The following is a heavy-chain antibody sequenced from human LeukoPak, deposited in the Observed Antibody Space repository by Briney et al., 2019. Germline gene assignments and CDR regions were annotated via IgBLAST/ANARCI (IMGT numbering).Heavy chain of an antibody. CDR1: GYSISSGYY. D-gene: IGHD6-19*01. V-gene: IGHV4-38-2*02. Sequence: PSETLSLTCAVSGYSISSGYYWGWIRQPPGKGLEWIGSIYHSGSTYYNPSLKSRVTISVDTSKNQFSLKLSSVTAADTAVYYCARDQSAYSSGWYSNFDYWGQGTLDTVSS. CDR2: IYHSGST. CDR3: ARDQSAYSSGWYSNFDY. J-gene: IGHJ4*02.